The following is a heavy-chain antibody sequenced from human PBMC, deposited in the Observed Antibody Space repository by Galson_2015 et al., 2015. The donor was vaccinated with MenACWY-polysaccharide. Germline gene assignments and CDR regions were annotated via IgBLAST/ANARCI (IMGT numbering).Heavy chain of an antibody. J-gene: IGHJ6*02. V-gene: IGHV3-66*02. CDR3: ARDLSVGMTTRVALPVMDF. CDR1: GFTVSTNY. D-gene: IGHD5-24*01. Sequence: SLRLSCAVFGFTVSTNYMSWVRQAPGKGLEWVSIIYSGGSTYYADSVKGRVTISRDNSKNTMYPQMNSLKTEDTAVYYCARDLSVGMTTRVALPVMDFWGQGTTVTVSS. CDR2: IYSGGST.